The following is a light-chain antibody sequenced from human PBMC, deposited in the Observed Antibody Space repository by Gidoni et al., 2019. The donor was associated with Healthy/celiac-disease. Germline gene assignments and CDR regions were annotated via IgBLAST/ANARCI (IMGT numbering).Light chain of an antibody. Sequence: QSVLPPPPSVSGAPGQRVTIPCTGSSSNIGAGYDVHWYQQLPGTAPKLLSYGNSNRPSGVPDRFSGSKSGTSASLAITGLQAEDEADYYCQSYDSSLSGSVFGGGTKLTVL. CDR1: SSNIGAGYD. CDR2: GNS. CDR3: QSYDSSLSGSV. V-gene: IGLV1-40*01. J-gene: IGLJ2*01.